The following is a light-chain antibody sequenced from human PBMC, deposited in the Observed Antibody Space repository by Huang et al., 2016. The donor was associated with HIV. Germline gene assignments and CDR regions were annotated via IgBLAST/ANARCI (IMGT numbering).Light chain of an antibody. Sequence: DIVMTQSPDSLAVSLGERATINCKSSQSVLYSSNNNNYLAWYQQKPGQPPKLLIYWASTRESGVPYRLSGSGSGTDFTLTISSLQAEDVAVYYCQQYYSTPRTFGQGTKVEIK. CDR3: QQYYSTPRT. V-gene: IGKV4-1*01. CDR1: QSVLYSSNNNNY. CDR2: WAS. J-gene: IGKJ1*01.